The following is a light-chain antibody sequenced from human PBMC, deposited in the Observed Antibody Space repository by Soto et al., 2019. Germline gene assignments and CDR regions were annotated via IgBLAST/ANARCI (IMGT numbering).Light chain of an antibody. CDR3: AAWDDSLSGYV. CDR1: SSNIGDNY. CDR2: RNN. V-gene: IGLV1-47*01. Sequence: QSVLTQPPSASGTPGQKVTISCSGSSSNIGDNYVYWHQQLPGTAPKLLIYRNNQRPSGVPDRFSGSKSGTSASLAISGLRSEDEADYYCAAWDDSLSGYVVGPGTKVTVL. J-gene: IGLJ1*01.